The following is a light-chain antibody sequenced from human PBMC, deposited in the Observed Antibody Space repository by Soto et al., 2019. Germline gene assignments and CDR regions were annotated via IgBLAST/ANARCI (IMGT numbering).Light chain of an antibody. CDR3: QQYGSSGT. Sequence: EIVLTQSPRTLSLSPGERATLSCRASQSVSNNYLAWYQQKPGQAPRLLIYGASNRATGIPDRFSGSGSGTDFTLTISRLEPEDFAVYYCQQYGSSGTFGQGTK. CDR1: QSVSNNY. V-gene: IGKV3-20*01. J-gene: IGKJ1*01. CDR2: GAS.